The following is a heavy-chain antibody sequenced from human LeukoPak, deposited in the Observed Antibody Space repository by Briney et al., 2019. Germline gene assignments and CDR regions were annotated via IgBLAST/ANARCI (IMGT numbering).Heavy chain of an antibody. V-gene: IGHV3-15*01. J-gene: IGHJ4*02. CDR2: IKSNNDGGTT. D-gene: IGHD2-21*01. CDR3: TPVMVEDRGF. Sequence: PGGSLRLSCAASGFIFNKAWMNCVRQAPGKGPEWVGRIKSNNDGGTTDYASPVEGRFIISRDDSKNTIYLQMNRLIIDDTAIYYCTPVMVEDRGFWGQGTLVTVSS. CDR1: GFIFNKAW.